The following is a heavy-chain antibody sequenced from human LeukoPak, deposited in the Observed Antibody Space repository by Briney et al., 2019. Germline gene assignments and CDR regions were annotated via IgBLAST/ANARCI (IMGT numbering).Heavy chain of an antibody. CDR2: IYSGGST. V-gene: IGHV3-53*01. D-gene: IGHD2-15*01. Sequence: GGSLRLSCAASGFTVSSNYMSWVRQAPGKGLEWVSVIYSGGSTYYADSVKGRFTISRDNSKNTLYLQMNSLRAEDTAVYYYTRAGYCSGGSCRINYYYGMDVWGKGTTVTVSS. CDR1: GFTVSSNY. CDR3: TRAGYCSGGSCRINYYYGMDV. J-gene: IGHJ6*04.